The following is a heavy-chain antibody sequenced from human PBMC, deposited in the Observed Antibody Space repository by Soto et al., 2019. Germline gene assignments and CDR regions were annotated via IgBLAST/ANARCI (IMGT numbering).Heavy chain of an antibody. CDR1: GFSFSNLA. CDR3: AKIGPSVGATGAYYYLDY. D-gene: IGHD1-26*01. Sequence: GGSLRLSCAVSGFSFSNLAVNWVRQAPGKGLEWVSTISGSGGTTYYADSVKGRFAISRDNSKDTLYLQMNSLRAEDTAVYYCAKIGPSVGATGAYYYLDYWGPGTLVTVSS. J-gene: IGHJ4*02. CDR2: ISGSGGTT. V-gene: IGHV3-23*01.